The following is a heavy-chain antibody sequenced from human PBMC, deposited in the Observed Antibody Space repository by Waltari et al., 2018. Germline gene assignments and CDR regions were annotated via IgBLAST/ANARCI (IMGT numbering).Heavy chain of an antibody. CDR3: ARGRDVFANFDYNWFDP. D-gene: IGHD3-3*01. V-gene: IGHV1-8*02. CDR2: VNPNSGNT. Sequence: QVQLVQTGAEVLRPGAAVKVSCQASGYTFINYEINWVRQAAGQGLEWVGWVNPNSGNTAYAQKFQGRISLTWDTFTRTAYMELSNLRSDDTAVFYCARGRDVFANFDYNWFDPWGQGTLVTVSS. CDR1: GYTFINYE. J-gene: IGHJ5*02.